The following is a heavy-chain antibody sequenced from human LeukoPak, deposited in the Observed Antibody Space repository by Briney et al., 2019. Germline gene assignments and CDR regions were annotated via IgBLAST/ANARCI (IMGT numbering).Heavy chain of an antibody. V-gene: IGHV6-1*01. J-gene: IGHJ4*02. CDR3: ARYLGIGSQRYYFDY. CDR2: TYYRFKWYD. CDR1: GDSVSSSSAA. D-gene: IGHD6-19*01. Sequence: SQTLSLTCAISGDSVSSSSAAWSWIRQSPSRGLEWLGRTYYRFKWYDDYAVSVKSRITINPDTSKNQFSLQLTSVTPEDTAVYYCARYLGIGSQRYYFDYWGQGTLVAVS.